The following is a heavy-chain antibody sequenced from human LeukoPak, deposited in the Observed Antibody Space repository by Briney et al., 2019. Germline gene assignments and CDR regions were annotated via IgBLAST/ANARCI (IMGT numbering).Heavy chain of an antibody. Sequence: ASVKVSCKASGYTLTSYGISWVRQAPGQGLEWMGWISAYNGNTNYAQKLQGRVIMPTDTSRSTDDMELRRLRSDDTAVYYCARDAHSYWGGECYSPYWGQGTLVTVCS. CDR3: ARDAHSYWGGECYSPY. CDR1: GYTLTSYG. V-gene: IGHV1-18*01. CDR2: ISAYNGNT. D-gene: IGHD2-21*01. J-gene: IGHJ4*02.